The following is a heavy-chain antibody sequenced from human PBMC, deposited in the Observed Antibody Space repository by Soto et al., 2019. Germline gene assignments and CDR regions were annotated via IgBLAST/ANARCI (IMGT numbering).Heavy chain of an antibody. D-gene: IGHD4-17*01. CDR3: AREGTREATVTEAGHDFDI. CDR1: GGTFSSYT. V-gene: IGHV1-69*08. CDR2: IIPILGIA. Sequence: QVQLVQSGAEVKKPGSSVKVSCKASGGTFSSYTISWVRQAPGHGLEWMGRIIPILGIANHAQKFQGRVTITADKSTSKAYMELRSRRSEDTAVYYCAREGTREATVTEAGHDFDIWGQGTMVAVSS. J-gene: IGHJ3*02.